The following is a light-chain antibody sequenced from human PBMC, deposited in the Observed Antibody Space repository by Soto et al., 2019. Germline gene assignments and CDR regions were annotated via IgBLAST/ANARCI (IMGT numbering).Light chain of an antibody. J-gene: IGKJ3*01. V-gene: IGKV1-33*01. CDR1: QDIDNR. Sequence: DIQMTQSPPSLSASVGDRVSMTCQASQDIDNRLNWYQQKPGKAPKLLIYEASKLDAGIPSRFSASGSGTDFTFAITNLQPEAIAKYFCQKYDDLPQVTFGPGTKVD. CDR2: EAS. CDR3: QKYDDLPQVT.